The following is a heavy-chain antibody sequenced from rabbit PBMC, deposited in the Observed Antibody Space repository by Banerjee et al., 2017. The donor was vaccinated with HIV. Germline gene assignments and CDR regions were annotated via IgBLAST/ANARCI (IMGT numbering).Heavy chain of an antibody. J-gene: IGHJ4*01. CDR1: GFSFSSNYY. CDR2: VYGGSSGNT. V-gene: IGHV1S45*01. Sequence: QEQLEESGGDLVKPEGSLTLTCTASGFSFSSNYYMCWVRQAPGKGLEWIASVYGGSSGNTYYASWAKGRFTISKTSSTTVTLQMTSLTAADTATYFCAGEREYAFNLWGPGTLVTVS. CDR3: AGEREYAFNL.